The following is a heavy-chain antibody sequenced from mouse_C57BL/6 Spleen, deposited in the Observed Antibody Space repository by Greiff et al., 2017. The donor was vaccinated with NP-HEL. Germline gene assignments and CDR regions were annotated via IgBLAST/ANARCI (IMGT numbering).Heavy chain of an antibody. D-gene: IGHD1-1*01. J-gene: IGHJ3*01. CDR1: GYSITSGYY. V-gene: IGHV3-6*01. CDR3: ARGVITTVVSPFAY. Sequence: VQLKESGPGLVKPSQSLSLTCSVTGYSITSGYYWNWIRQFPGNKLEWMGYISYDGSNNYNPSLKNRISITRDTSKNQFFLKLNSVTTEDTATYYCARGVITTVVSPFAYWGQGTLVTVSA. CDR2: ISYDGSN.